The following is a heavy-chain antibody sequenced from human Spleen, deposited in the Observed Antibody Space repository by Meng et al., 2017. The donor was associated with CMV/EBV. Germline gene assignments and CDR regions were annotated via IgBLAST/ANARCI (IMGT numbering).Heavy chain of an antibody. CDR1: GYTFTAYY. CDR2: INQSGDA. D-gene: IGHD1-14*01. J-gene: IGHJ4*02. Sequence: ASVKVSCKASGYTFTAYYMHWVRQSPGQGPEWMGWINQSGDAHYAQRFQGRVTMTRDTSISTAYMELSSLRSDDTAVYYRVRDNRMSFWGPGTLVTVSS. V-gene: IGHV1-2*02. CDR3: VRDNRMSF.